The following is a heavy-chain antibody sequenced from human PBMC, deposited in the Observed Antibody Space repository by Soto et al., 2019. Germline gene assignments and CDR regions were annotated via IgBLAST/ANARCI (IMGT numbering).Heavy chain of an antibody. CDR3: ARGVGSGSYYNQYNWFDP. V-gene: IGHV1-18*01. Sequence: QVQLVQSGGEVKKPGASVKVSCKASGYTFTNYGISWVRQAPGQGLEWMGWINVYNGNTKYAQKVQGRVTMTTDTSTRTGYMELGSLRSDDPAVYYCARGVGSGSYYNQYNWFDPWGQGTLVTVSS. CDR2: INVYNGNT. CDR1: GYTFTNYG. D-gene: IGHD3-10*01. J-gene: IGHJ5*02.